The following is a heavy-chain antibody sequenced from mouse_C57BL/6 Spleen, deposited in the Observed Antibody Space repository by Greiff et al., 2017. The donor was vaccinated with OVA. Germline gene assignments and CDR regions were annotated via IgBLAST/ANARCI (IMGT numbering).Heavy chain of an antibody. CDR1: GFTFTDYY. D-gene: IGHD2-2*01. CDR3: ARCRDGYDWYFDV. J-gene: IGHJ1*03. V-gene: IGHV7-3*01. CDR2: IRNKANGYTT. Sequence: EVQGVESGGGLVQPGGSLSLSCAASGFTFTDYYMSWVRQPPGKALEWLGFIRNKANGYTTEYSASVKGRFTISRDNSQSILYLQMNTLRADESATYYCARCRDGYDWYFDVWGTGTTVTVSS.